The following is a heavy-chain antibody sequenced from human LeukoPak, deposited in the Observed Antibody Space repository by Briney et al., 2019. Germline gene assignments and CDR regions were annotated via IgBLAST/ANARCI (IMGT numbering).Heavy chain of an antibody. CDR2: IYTSGST. CDR1: GGSISSYY. V-gene: IGHV4-4*07. D-gene: IGHD6-13*01. CDR3: ASSGIAAAGPGDY. Sequence: SETLSLPCTLSGGSISSYYGIWLRKPAGKGLEWIGRIYTSGSTNYNPSLESPVNQSVDTSKDQFALKLSSVTAADTAVYYCASSGIAAAGPGDYWGQGALDSVRS. J-gene: IGHJ4*02.